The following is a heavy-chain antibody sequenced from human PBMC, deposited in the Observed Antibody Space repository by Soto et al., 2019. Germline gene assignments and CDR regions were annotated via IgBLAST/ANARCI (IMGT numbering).Heavy chain of an antibody. CDR1: GGSISSGGYY. Sequence: PSETLCLTCTVSGGSISSGGYYWSWIRQHPGKGLEWIGYIYYSGSTYYNPSLKSRVTISVDTSKNQFSLKLSSVTAADTAVYYCARDRRTYYDFWSGYGSWFDPWGQGTLVTVSS. CDR2: IYYSGST. D-gene: IGHD3-3*01. J-gene: IGHJ5*02. CDR3: ARDRRTYYDFWSGYGSWFDP. V-gene: IGHV4-31*03.